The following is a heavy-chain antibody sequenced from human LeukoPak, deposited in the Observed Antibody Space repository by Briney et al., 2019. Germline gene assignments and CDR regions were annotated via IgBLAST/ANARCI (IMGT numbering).Heavy chain of an antibody. J-gene: IGHJ4*02. CDR1: GGSISSSSYY. Sequence: SETLSLTCTVSGGSISSSSYYWGWIRQPPGKGLEWIGSIYYSGSTYYNPSLKSRVTISVDTSKNQFSLKLSSVTAADTAVYYCARALASGEFPIDYWGQGTLVTVSS. V-gene: IGHV4-39*07. CDR3: ARALASGEFPIDY. D-gene: IGHD3-10*01. CDR2: IYYSGST.